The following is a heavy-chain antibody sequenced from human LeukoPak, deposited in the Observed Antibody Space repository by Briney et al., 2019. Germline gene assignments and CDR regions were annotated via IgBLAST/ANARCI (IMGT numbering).Heavy chain of an antibody. D-gene: IGHD2-21*02. J-gene: IGHJ3*02. CDR1: GFTFSTNS. Sequence: GGSLRLSCAASGFTFSTNSMSWVRQAPGKGLEWVSILGGSGANTYYTDSVKGRSTISRDNSKNMLYLQMNSLRSEDTAVYYCAKGRLTATAFDIWGRGTMVTVSS. V-gene: IGHV3-23*01. CDR3: AKGRLTATAFDI. CDR2: LGGSGANT.